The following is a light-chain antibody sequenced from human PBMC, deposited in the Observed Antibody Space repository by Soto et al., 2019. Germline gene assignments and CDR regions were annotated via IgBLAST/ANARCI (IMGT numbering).Light chain of an antibody. CDR1: QSVRSNY. V-gene: IGKV3-20*01. Sequence: ETVLTQSPGSVSLSPGERATLSCTTSQSVRSNYLAWYQQKPGQAPRILIYGVFSRANGIPDRFSGSGSGTDFNLTISGLEPEDSAVYYCQHYDGSPRTFGQGTKLEI. CDR2: GVF. J-gene: IGKJ2*01. CDR3: QHYDGSPRT.